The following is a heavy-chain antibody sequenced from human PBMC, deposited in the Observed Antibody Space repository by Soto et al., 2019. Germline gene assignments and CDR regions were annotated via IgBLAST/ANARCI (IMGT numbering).Heavy chain of an antibody. V-gene: IGHV3-74*03. CDR2: VNNDGTDI. J-gene: IGHJ6*02. Sequence: EVQLVESGGGLVQPGGSLRLSCAASGFTFSNYWMYWVRQAPGKGLVWVSRVNNDGTDITHADSVKGRFTISRDNAENTLYLQMNSLRAEDTAVYYCARGGLQHALDVWGQGSTVTVSS. CDR3: ARGGLQHALDV. CDR1: GFTFSNYW. D-gene: IGHD6-13*01.